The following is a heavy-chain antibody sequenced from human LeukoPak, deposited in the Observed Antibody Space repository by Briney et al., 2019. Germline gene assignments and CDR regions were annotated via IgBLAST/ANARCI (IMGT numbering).Heavy chain of an antibody. Sequence: PSETLSLTCAVYGGSFSGYYWSWIRQPPGKGLEWIREINHSGSTNYNPSLKSRVTISVDTSKNQFSLKLSSVTAADTAVYYCARGLFLHYWGRGTLVTVSS. D-gene: IGHD3-3*01. CDR2: INHSGST. CDR3: ARGLFLHY. V-gene: IGHV4-34*01. J-gene: IGHJ4*02. CDR1: GGSFSGYY.